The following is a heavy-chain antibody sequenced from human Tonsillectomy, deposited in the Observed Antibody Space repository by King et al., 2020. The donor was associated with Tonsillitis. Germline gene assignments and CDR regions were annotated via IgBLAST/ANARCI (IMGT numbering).Heavy chain of an antibody. CDR2: IYYSGST. CDR1: GGSISSGSYY. J-gene: IGHJ4*02. V-gene: IGHV4-39*07. Sequence: LQLQESGPGLVKPSETLSITCTVSGGSISSGSYYWGWIRQPPGKGLEWIGSIYYSGSTYYNPSLKSRVTISVDTSKNQFSLKLSSVTAADTAMYYCARRAYGDPLFDYWGQGTLVTVSS. CDR3: ARRAYGDPLFDY. D-gene: IGHD4-17*01.